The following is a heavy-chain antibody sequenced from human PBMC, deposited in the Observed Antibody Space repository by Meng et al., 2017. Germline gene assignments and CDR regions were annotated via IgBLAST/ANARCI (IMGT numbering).Heavy chain of an antibody. V-gene: IGHV6-1*01. Sequence: LQGSGPGLVRPPQTLSLACAVAGDSVSNDSATWNWVRQSPSRGLEWMGRTYYRSIWYTDYAVSLRGRIAVSPDISKNQIYLQLNSVTPEDTAVYFCAREAHLAGFPYWGQGTLVTVSS. CDR3: AREAHLAGFPY. J-gene: IGHJ4*02. CDR1: GDSVSNDSAT. CDR2: TYYRSIWYT. D-gene: IGHD2/OR15-2a*01.